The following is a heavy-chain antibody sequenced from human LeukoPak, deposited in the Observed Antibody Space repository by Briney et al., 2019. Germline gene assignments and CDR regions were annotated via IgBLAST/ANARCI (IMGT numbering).Heavy chain of an antibody. V-gene: IGHV3-23*01. CDR1: GFTFDDYA. CDR3: AKTASPGIAVAGNDY. Sequence: PGGSLRLSCAASGFTFDDYAMSWVRQAPGKGLEWVSAISGSGGSTYYADSVKGRFTISRDNSKNTLYLQMNSLRAEDTAVYYCAKTASPGIAVAGNDYWGQGTLVTVSS. D-gene: IGHD6-19*01. J-gene: IGHJ4*02. CDR2: ISGSGGST.